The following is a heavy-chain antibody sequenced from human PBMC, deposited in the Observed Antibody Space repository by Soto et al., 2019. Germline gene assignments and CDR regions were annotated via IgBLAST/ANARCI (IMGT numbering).Heavy chain of an antibody. CDR2: ISSSSSYI. V-gene: IGHV3-21*01. D-gene: IGHD4-4*01. CDR3: AREGRNSNFDY. Sequence: GGSLRLSCAASGFTFSSYSMNWVRQAPGKGLEWVSSISSSSSYIYYADSVTGRFTITRDNAKNSLYLQMNSLRAEDTAVYYWAREGRNSNFDYWGQGTLVTVSS. CDR1: GFTFSSYS. J-gene: IGHJ4*02.